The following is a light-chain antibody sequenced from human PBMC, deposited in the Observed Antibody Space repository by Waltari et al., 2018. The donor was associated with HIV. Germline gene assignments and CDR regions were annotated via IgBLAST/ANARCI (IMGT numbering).Light chain of an antibody. V-gene: IGLV1-44*01. CDR1: TSNIGNNR. Sequence: QSVVTQPPSVSGTPGQTVTISCSGCTSNIGNNRVSWYQHLPGTAPNLLMFNSHERPSGVPDRFSGSKSGTSASLAISGLQSEDEADYYCATWDDSLNAWVFGGGTKLTVL. J-gene: IGLJ3*02. CDR2: NSH. CDR3: ATWDDSLNAWV.